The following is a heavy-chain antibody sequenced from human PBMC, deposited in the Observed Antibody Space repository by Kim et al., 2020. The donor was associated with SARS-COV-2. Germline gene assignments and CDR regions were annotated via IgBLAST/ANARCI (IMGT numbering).Heavy chain of an antibody. J-gene: IGHJ4*02. Sequence: SETLSLTCAVYGGSFSGYYWSWIRQPPGKGLEWIGEINHSGSTNYNPSLKSRVTISVDTSKNQFSLKLSSVTAADTAVYYCARGQQLEKWGQGTLVTVSS. CDR2: INHSGST. V-gene: IGHV4-34*01. D-gene: IGHD6-13*01. CDR1: GGSFSGYY. CDR3: ARGQQLEK.